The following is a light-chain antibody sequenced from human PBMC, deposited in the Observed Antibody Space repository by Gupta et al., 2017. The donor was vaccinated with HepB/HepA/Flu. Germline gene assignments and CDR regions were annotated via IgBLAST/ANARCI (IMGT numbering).Light chain of an antibody. Sequence: DIVMTQSPLSLPVTPGEPASISCRSSQSLLHSNGYNYLDWYLQKAGQSPQLLIYLGSNRASGVPDRFSGSGSGTDFTLKIRRVEAEDVGVYYCMQALQTPYTFGQGTKLEIK. CDR2: LGS. J-gene: IGKJ2*01. CDR1: QSLLHSNGYNY. V-gene: IGKV2-28*01. CDR3: MQALQTPYT.